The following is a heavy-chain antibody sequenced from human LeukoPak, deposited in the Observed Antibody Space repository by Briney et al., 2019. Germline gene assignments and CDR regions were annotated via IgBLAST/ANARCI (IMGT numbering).Heavy chain of an antibody. J-gene: IGHJ4*02. CDR3: ARIFHDSGSSPFDN. V-gene: IGHV2-70*04. Sequence: SGPTLVNPTQTLTLTCTFSGFSLSTAGVRVSWIRQPPGKALECLARIDWDDDTFYSTSLKTRLTISKDTSKNQVFLTMTNMDPVDTATYYCARIFHDSGSSPFDNWGQGTLVTVSS. CDR1: GFSLSTAGVR. CDR2: IDWDDDT. D-gene: IGHD6-6*01.